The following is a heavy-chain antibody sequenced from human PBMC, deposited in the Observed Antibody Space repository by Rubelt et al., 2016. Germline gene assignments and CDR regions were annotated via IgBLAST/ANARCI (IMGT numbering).Heavy chain of an antibody. V-gene: IGHV4-4*07. CDR2: IYSSGIT. J-gene: IGHJ4*02. Sequence: QVQLQESGPGLAKPSETLSLTCTVSGGSINSYYWSWIRQPAGKGLEWIGRIYSSGITNYNPSLKSRVLMSVDTSKNQVSLKLSSVTAADTAVYYWAKYYGSESYSIDYWGQGTLVTVSS. D-gene: IGHD3-10*01. CDR3: AKYYGSESYSIDY. CDR1: GGSINSYY.